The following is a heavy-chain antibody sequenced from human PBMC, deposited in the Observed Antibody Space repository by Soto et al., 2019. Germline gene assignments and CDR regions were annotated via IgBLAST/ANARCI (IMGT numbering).Heavy chain of an antibody. V-gene: IGHV3-48*01. D-gene: IGHD3-10*01. J-gene: IGHJ4*02. CDR3: ASLSSFRVDY. CDR1: GFTFSSYS. CDR2: ISSSSSTI. Sequence: GGSLRLSCAASGFTFSSYSMNWVRQAPGKGLEWLSYISSSSSTIYYADSVKGRFTISRDNAKNSLYLQMNSLRAEDTAVFYCASLSSFRVDYWGQGTLVTVSS.